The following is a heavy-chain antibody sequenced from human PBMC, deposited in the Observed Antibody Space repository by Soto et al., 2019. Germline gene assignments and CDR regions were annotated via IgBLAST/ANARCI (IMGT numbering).Heavy chain of an antibody. V-gene: IGHV3-21*01. CDR2: ISSSSSYI. CDR3: ASGYSSSWYSKNYYYYYGMDV. Sequence: EVQLVESGRGLVKPGGSLRLSCAASGFTFSSYSMNWVRQAPGKGLEWVSSISSSSSYIYYADSVKGRFTISRDNAKNSLYLQMNSLRAEDTAVYYCASGYSSSWYSKNYYYYYGMDVWGQGTTVTVSS. CDR1: GFTFSSYS. J-gene: IGHJ6*02. D-gene: IGHD6-13*01.